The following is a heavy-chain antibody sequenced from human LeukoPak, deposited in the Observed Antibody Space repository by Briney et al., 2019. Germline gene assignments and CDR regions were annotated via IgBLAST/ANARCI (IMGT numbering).Heavy chain of an antibody. V-gene: IGHV3-48*01. CDR1: GFTFSSYS. Sequence: GGSLRLSCAASGFTFSSYSMNWVRQAPGKGLEWVSYITSSSSNIYYADSVKGRFTISRDNARNSLYLQMNSLRAEDTAVYYCARDQELLWFGELLYWGQGTLVTVSS. CDR2: ITSSSSNI. J-gene: IGHJ4*02. CDR3: ARDQELLWFGELLY. D-gene: IGHD3-10*01.